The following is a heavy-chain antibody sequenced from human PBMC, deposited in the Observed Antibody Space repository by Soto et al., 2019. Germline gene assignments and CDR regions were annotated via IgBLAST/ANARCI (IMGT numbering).Heavy chain of an antibody. CDR1: GFTFSSYV. CDR3: AKVGYYDSSGHNWFDP. V-gene: IGHV3-23*01. Sequence: GGSLRLSCAVSGFTFSSYVMSWVRQAPGKGLEWVSAISGSGGSTYYADSVKGRFTISRDNSKNTLYLQMNSLRADDTAVYYCAKVGYYDSSGHNWFDPWGQGTLVTVSS. CDR2: ISGSGGST. D-gene: IGHD3-22*01. J-gene: IGHJ5*02.